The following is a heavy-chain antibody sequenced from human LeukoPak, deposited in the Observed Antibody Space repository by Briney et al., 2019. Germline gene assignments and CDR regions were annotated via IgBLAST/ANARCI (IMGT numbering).Heavy chain of an antibody. CDR1: GFIFTNYN. J-gene: IGHJ3*02. CDR2: ISGGSTYI. V-gene: IGHV3-21*01. CDR3: ARDDVTTNGGVIADSRLFDI. Sequence: GGSLRLSCAASGFIFTNYNLNWVRQAPGKGLEWISPISGGSTYIYYADSVRGRFTISRDNAKNSLYLQMNSLRGEDTALYYCARDDVTTNGGVIADSRLFDIWGQGTMVTVSS. D-gene: IGHD2-8*02.